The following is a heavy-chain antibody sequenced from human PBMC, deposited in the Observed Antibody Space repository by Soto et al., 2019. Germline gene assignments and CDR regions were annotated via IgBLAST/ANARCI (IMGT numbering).Heavy chain of an antibody. V-gene: IGHV3-30*18. D-gene: IGHD2-15*01. CDR1: GFTFSSYG. Sequence: QPGWSLRLSCAASGFTFSSYGMHWVRQAPGKGLEWVAVISYDGSNKYYADSVKGRFTISRDNSKNTLYLQMNSLRAEDTAVYYCAKDSTVVVVAATNLDYWGQGPLVIVSS. CDR2: ISYDGSNK. CDR3: AKDSTVVVVAATNLDY. J-gene: IGHJ4*02.